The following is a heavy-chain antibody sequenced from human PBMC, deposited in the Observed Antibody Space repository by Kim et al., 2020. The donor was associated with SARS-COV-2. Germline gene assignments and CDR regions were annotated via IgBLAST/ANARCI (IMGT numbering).Heavy chain of an antibody. Sequence: VEGRFTISRDNSKSTLYLQMNSLRVEDTAVYYCANAETHYDFWSGYRHDYWGQGILVTVSS. D-gene: IGHD3-3*01. CDR3: ANAETHYDFWSGYRHDY. J-gene: IGHJ4*02. V-gene: IGHV3-23*01.